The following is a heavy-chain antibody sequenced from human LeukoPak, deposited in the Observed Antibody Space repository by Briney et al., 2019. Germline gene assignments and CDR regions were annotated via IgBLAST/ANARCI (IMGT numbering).Heavy chain of an antibody. Sequence: PSETLSLTCAVYGGSFSGYYWSWIRQPPGKGLEWIGEINHSGSTNYNPSLKSRVTISVDTSKNQFSLKLSSVTAADTAVYYCASSLGELSLNPGDYWGQGTLVTVSS. CDR3: ASSLGELSLNPGDY. CDR2: INHSGST. D-gene: IGHD3-16*02. J-gene: IGHJ4*02. CDR1: GGSFSGYY. V-gene: IGHV4-34*01.